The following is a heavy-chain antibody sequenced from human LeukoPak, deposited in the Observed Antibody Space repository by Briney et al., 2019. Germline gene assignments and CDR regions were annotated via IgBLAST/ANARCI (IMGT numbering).Heavy chain of an antibody. Sequence: ASVKVSCKASGYTFTSYGISWVRQAPGQGLEWMGWISAYNGNTNYAQKLQGRVTMTTDTSTSTAYMELRSLRSDDTAVYYCARVFFPYYYDSLGAFDIWGQGTMVTVSS. CDR3: ARVFFPYYYDSLGAFDI. CDR1: GYTFTSYG. CDR2: ISAYNGNT. D-gene: IGHD3-22*01. J-gene: IGHJ3*02. V-gene: IGHV1-18*01.